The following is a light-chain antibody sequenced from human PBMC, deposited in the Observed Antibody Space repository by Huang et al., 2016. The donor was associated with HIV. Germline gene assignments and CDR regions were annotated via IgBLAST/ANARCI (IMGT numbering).Light chain of an antibody. CDR1: QTVVYSSNNKND. J-gene: IGKJ2*01. CDR3: QQYFSIPYT. CDR2: WAA. V-gene: IGKV4-1*01. Sequence: DIVMTQSPDSLAVSLGERATINCKSSQTVVYSSNNKNDLARYQQKPGHPPRLLIYWAATRESGVPDRYSGSGSGTDFTLTISSLQAEDVAVYFCQQYFSIPYTFGQGTKLEIK.